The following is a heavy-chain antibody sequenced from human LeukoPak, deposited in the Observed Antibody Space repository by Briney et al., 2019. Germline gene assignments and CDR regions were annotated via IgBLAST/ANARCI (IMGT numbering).Heavy chain of an antibody. J-gene: IGHJ5*02. D-gene: IGHD6-19*01. CDR2: IYPRDSDT. CDR3: GRVAVTVKNWFDP. Sequence: GESLKISCKGSGYSFTSYWIGWVRQMPGKGLEWMGIIYPRDSDTRYSPSFQGQVTISADKSISTAYLQWSSLRASDTAMYYCGRVAVTVKNWFDPWGQGTLVTVSS. CDR1: GYSFTSYW. V-gene: IGHV5-51*01.